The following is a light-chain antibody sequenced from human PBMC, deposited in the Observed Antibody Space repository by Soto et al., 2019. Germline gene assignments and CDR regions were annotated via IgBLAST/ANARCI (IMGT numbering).Light chain of an antibody. J-gene: IGLJ2*01. CDR1: SSNIGAGYD. CDR2: GQN. Sequence: QSVLTQPPSVSGAPGQRVTISCTGSSSNIGAGYDVQWYQQLPGTAPKLLMYGQNNRPSGVPDRFSGSKSATSASLAITGLQAEDEADYYCQSYDNSLSGVLFGGGTQLTVL. CDR3: QSYDNSLSGVL. V-gene: IGLV1-40*01.